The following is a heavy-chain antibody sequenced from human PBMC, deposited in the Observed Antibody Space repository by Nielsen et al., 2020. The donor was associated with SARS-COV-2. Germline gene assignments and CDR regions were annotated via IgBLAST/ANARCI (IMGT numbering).Heavy chain of an antibody. CDR3: ARVRDYQRGDWYFDL. D-gene: IGHD4-11*01. J-gene: IGHJ2*01. Sequence: SATLSLTCSVSVGPTHHYYWTWLRQPPGKVLEWIGYIHHICYTIYNPSLNIRVTISVDTPNKQVTLQLSSVTAADTAVYYCARVRDYQRGDWYFDLWGSGTMATVSS. V-gene: IGHV4-59*01. CDR2: IHHICYT. CDR1: VGPTHHYY.